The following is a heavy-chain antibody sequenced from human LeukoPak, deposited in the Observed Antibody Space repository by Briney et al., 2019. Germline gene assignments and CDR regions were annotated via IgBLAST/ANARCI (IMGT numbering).Heavy chain of an antibody. CDR1: GYTFTSYY. D-gene: IGHD3-22*01. V-gene: IGHV1-46*01. CDR2: INPSGGST. Sequence: ASVKVSCKASGYTFTSYYMHWVRQAPGQGLEWMGIINPSGGSTSYAQKFQGRITIIADKSTNTASMEPSSLRFEDTAVYYCASGGVVTNPWGQYQFDYWGQGTLVTVSS. J-gene: IGHJ4*02. CDR3: ASGGVVTNPWGQYQFDY.